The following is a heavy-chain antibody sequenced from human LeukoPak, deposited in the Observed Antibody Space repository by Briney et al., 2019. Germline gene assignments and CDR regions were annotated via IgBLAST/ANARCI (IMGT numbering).Heavy chain of an antibody. V-gene: IGHV3-21*01. Sequence: PGGSLILSCAASGFTFSSYSMNSVRQAPGKGLELVSSITRSSTSSYYTDSVRGRFNISRDNAKNSLYLQMNSLRAEDTAVYYCARDNWNDAPGGFDPWGQGTLVTVSS. CDR2: ITRSSTSS. CDR3: ARDNWNDAPGGFDP. J-gene: IGHJ5*02. D-gene: IGHD1-20*01. CDR1: GFTFSSYS.